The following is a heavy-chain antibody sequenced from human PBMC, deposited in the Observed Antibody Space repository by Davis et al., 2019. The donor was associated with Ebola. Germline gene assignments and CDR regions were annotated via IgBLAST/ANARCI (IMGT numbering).Heavy chain of an antibody. V-gene: IGHV3-33*01. CDR2: IWYDGSNK. D-gene: IGHD3-10*01. CDR1: GFTFSSYG. Sequence: GESLKISCAASGFTFSSYGMHWVRQAPGKGLEWVAVIWYDGSNKYYADSVKGRFTISRDNSKNTLYLQMNSLRAEDTAVYYCARGGGRGIYYYYGMDVWGQGTTVTVSS. CDR3: ARGGGRGIYYYYGMDV. J-gene: IGHJ6*02.